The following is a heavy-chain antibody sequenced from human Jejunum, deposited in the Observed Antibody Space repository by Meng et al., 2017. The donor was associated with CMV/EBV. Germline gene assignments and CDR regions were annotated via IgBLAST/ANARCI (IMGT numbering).Heavy chain of an antibody. J-gene: IGHJ4*02. Sequence: GFTFNMYSVNWVRQAPGKGLEWVSSISGNGRSDYIYYTDSVKGRFTISRDNTKNSLYLQMNTLRVEDTAVYYCARDYGSGTTGVFDYWGQGTLVTVSS. CDR1: GFTFNMYS. CDR3: ARDYGSGTTGVFDY. D-gene: IGHD3-10*01. V-gene: IGHV3-21*01. CDR2: ISGNGRSDYI.